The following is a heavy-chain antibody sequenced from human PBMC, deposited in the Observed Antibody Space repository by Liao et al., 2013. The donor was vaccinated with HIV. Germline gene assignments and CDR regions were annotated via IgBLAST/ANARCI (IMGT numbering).Heavy chain of an antibody. D-gene: IGHD1-26*01. CDR2: T. V-gene: IGHV4-61*02. Sequence: TNYNPSLDSRLTISVDTSKNQFSLKLGSVTAADTAVYYCASEFIVGATTLLVYWGQGALVTVSS. CDR3: ASEFIVGATTLLVY. J-gene: IGHJ4*02.